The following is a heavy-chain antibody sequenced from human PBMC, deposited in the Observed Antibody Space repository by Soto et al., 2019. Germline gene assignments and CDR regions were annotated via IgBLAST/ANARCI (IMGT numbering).Heavy chain of an antibody. CDR1: GYTFTGYY. CDR3: ARDPMLSTTGTTRNAFDI. V-gene: IGHV1-2*04. CDR2: INPNSGGT. J-gene: IGHJ3*02. D-gene: IGHD1-1*01. Sequence: ASVKVSCKASGYTFTGYYMHWVRQAPGQGLEWMGWINPNSGGTNYAQKFQGWVTMTRDTSISTAYMELSRLRSDDTAVYYCARDPMLSTTGTTRNAFDIWGQGTMVTVS.